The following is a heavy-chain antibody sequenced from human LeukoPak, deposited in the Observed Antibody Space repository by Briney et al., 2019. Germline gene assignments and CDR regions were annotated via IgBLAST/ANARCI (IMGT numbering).Heavy chain of an antibody. CDR3: AAYHFRGDTHYFDY. CDR1: DGSISSDY. D-gene: IGHD3-10*02. V-gene: IGHV4-59*01. Sequence: SETLSLTCTVSDGSISSDYWSWIRQSPGKGLEWIAYMYHTGSTNYNPSLKSRVTISIDTSKNQFSLRLSSVTAADTAVYYCAAYHFRGDTHYFDYWSQGILVTVSS. J-gene: IGHJ4*02. CDR2: MYHTGST.